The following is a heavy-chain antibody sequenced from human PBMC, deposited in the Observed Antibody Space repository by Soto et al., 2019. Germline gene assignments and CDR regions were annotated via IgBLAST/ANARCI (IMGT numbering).Heavy chain of an antibody. CDR2: IDYSGNT. J-gene: IGHJ5*02. CDR3: ASFGVASMNWFDP. V-gene: IGHV4-30-4*01. CDR1: GVSIISGDYY. D-gene: IGHD3-3*01. Sequence: PLEILSLTCTVSGVSIISGDYYWNWIRQPPGKGMEWIGSIDYSGNTYYNPSLKSRVTISLDTSKNQFSLKLSSVTAADTAVYYCASFGVASMNWFDPWGQGTLVTVSS.